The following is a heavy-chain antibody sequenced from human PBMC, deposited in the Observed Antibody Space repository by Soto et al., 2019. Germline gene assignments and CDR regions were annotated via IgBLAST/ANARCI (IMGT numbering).Heavy chain of an antibody. CDR3: ARDHKVTRGYNWFDP. CDR1: GGSISSYY. D-gene: IGHD4-4*01. J-gene: IGHJ5*02. Sequence: SETLSLTCTVSGGSISSYYWSWIRQPPGKGLEWIGYIYYSGSTNYNPPLKSRVTISVDTSKNQFSLKLSSVTAADTAVYYCARDHKVTRGYNWFDPWGQGTLVTVS. V-gene: IGHV4-59*01. CDR2: IYYSGST.